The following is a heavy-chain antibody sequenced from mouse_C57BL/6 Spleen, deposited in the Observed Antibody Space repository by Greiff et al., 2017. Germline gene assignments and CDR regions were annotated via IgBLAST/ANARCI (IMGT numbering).Heavy chain of an antibody. Sequence: VKLVESGAELVKPGASVKISCKASGYAFSSYWMNWVKQRPGKGLEWIGQIYPGVGDTNYNGKFKGKATLTADKSSSTAYMRLSSLNSEDSAVCFCSYDAWFAYWGQGTLVTVSA. J-gene: IGHJ3*01. D-gene: IGHD2-12*01. CDR3: SYDAWFAY. V-gene: IGHV1-80*01. CDR1: GYAFSSYW. CDR2: IYPGVGDT.